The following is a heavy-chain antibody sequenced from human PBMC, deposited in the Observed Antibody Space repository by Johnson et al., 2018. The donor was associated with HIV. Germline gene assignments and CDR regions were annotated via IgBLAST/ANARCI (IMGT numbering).Heavy chain of an antibody. CDR3: ARAQLLADDAFNN. D-gene: IGHD6-6*01. V-gene: IGHV3-74*01. CDR2: ISGDGSSS. Sequence: VQLVESGGGVVQPGRSLRLSCAASGFTFTNAWIHWVRQAPGKGLVWVSRISGDGSSSSYADSVKGRFTISRDNAKNTLYLQLNSLRVEDTAIYYCARAQLLADDAFNNWGQGTMVTVSS. J-gene: IGHJ3*02. CDR1: GFTFTNAW.